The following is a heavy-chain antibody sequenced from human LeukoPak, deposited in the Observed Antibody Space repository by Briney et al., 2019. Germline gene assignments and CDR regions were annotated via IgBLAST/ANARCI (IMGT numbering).Heavy chain of an antibody. V-gene: IGHV3-23*01. J-gene: IGHJ4*02. CDR2: IGDNGGST. CDR3: AKERGHEMTTVTW. D-gene: IGHD4-17*01. CDR1: GFTFSNYA. Sequence: GGSLRLSCAASGFTFSNYAMSWVRQTPRTGLEWVSGIGDNGGSTYYADSVKGRFTISRDNSKNTLFLQMNSLRAEDTAVYYCAKERGHEMTTVTWGGQGTLVTVSS.